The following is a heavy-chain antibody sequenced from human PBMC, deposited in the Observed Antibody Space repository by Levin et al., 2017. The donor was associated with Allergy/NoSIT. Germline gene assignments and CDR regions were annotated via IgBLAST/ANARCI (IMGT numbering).Heavy chain of an antibody. CDR1: GFTFSSYA. CDR3: AKETSPVIAAAGYFDY. D-gene: IGHD6-13*01. V-gene: IGHV3-23*01. J-gene: IGHJ4*02. CDR2: ISGSGGST. Sequence: GESLKISCAASGFTFSSYAMSWVRQAPGKGLEWVSAISGSGGSTYYADSVKGRFTISRDNSKNTLYLQMNSLRAEDTAVYYCAKETSPVIAAAGYFDYWGQGTLVTVSS.